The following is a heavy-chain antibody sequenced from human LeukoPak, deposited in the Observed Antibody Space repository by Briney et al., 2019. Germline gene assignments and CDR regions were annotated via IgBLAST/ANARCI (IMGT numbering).Heavy chain of an antibody. D-gene: IGHD6-19*01. CDR1: GFTFSSYA. CDR2: ISGSGGST. V-gene: IGHV3-23*01. J-gene: IGHJ4*02. CDR3: AEDWWYSSGWPFDY. Sequence: GGSLRLSCAASGFTFSSYAMSWVRQAPGKGLEWVSAISGSGGSTYYADSVKGRFTISRDNSKNTLYLQMNSLRAEDTAVYYCAEDWWYSSGWPFDYWGQGTLVTVSS.